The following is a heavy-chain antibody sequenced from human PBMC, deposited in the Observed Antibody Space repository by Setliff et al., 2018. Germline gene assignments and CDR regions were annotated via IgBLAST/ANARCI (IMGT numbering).Heavy chain of an antibody. V-gene: IGHV4-39*07. CDR3: ARETTYSSSWYGWFDP. CDR1: GGSISSSSYY. CDR2: IYYSGST. D-gene: IGHD6-13*01. J-gene: IGHJ5*02. Sequence: SETLSLTCTVSGGSISSSSYYWGWIRQPPGKRLEWIGSIYYSGSTYYNPSLKSRVTISVDTSKNQFSLRLSSVTAADTAVYYCARETTYSSSWYGWFDPWGQGTLVTVSS.